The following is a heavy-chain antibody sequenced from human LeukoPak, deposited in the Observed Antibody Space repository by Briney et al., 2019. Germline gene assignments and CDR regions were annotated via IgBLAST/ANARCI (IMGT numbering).Heavy chain of an antibody. D-gene: IGHD1/OR15-1a*01. CDR3: AGLRKQPQAAHGMDV. CDR1: GGSFSGYY. J-gene: IGHJ6*02. V-gene: IGHV4-34*01. Sequence: SETLSLTCAVYGGSFSGYYWSWIRQPPGKGLEWIGEINHSGSTNYNPSLKSRVTISVDTSKNQFSLKLSSVTAADTAVYYCAGLRKQPQAAHGMDVWGQGTTVTVSS. CDR2: INHSGST.